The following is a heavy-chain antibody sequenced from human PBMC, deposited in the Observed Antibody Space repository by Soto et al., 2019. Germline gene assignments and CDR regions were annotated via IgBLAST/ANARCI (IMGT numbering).Heavy chain of an antibody. Sequence: PSETLSLTCTVSGGSISSYYWSWIRQPPGNGLEWIGYIYYSGSTNYNPSLKSRVTISVDTSKNQFSLKLSSVTAADTAVYYCAREYCSGGSCYWFDPWGQGTLVTVSS. J-gene: IGHJ5*02. CDR2: IYYSGST. V-gene: IGHV4-59*01. CDR3: AREYCSGGSCYWFDP. CDR1: GGSISSYY. D-gene: IGHD2-15*01.